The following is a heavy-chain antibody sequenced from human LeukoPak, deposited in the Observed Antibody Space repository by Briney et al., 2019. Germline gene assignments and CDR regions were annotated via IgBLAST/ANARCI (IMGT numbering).Heavy chain of an antibody. Sequence: GGSLRLSCATSRFTVSSNYMSWVRQAPGKGLEWVSVIHSDGSRHYADSVKGRFTISRDNSKNTLYLQMNSLRAEDTAVYYCARDDRYDYYMDVWGKGTTVTVSS. CDR3: ARDDRYDYYMDV. J-gene: IGHJ6*03. CDR2: IHSDGSR. V-gene: IGHV3-53*01. CDR1: RFTVSSNY.